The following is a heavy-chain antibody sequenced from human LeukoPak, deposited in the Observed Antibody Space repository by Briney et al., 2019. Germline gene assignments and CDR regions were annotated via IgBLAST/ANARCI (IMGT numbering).Heavy chain of an antibody. V-gene: IGHV3-43D*04. CDR2: ISVGGGST. CDR3: AKDRSGNSSGHFDY. J-gene: IGHJ4*02. D-gene: IGHD3-10*01. CDR1: GFTFFDYA. Sequence: GGSLRLSCAASGFTFFDYAMHWVRQAPGKGREWVSLISVGGGSTYYPESVKGRFTISRENSKNSLYLHMNSLRAEDTALYYCAKDRSGNSSGHFDYGGQGTLVTLS.